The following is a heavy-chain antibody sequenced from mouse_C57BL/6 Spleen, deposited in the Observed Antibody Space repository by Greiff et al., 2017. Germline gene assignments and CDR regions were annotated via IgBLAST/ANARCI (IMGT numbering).Heavy chain of an antibody. D-gene: IGHD2-4*01. CDR3: ARGGDYDGAY. CDR2: IYPSDSET. Sequence: QVHVKQPGAELVRPGSSVKLSCKASGYTFTSYWMDWVKQRPGQGLEWIGNIYPSDSETHYNQKFKDKATLTVDKSSSTAYMQLSSLTSEDSAVYYCARGGDYDGAYWGQGTLVTVSA. V-gene: IGHV1-61*01. J-gene: IGHJ3*01. CDR1: GYTFTSYW.